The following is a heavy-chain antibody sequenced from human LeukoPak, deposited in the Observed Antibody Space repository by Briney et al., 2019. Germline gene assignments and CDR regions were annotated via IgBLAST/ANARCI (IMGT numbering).Heavy chain of an antibody. CDR2: IIPILGIA. J-gene: IGHJ3*02. D-gene: IGHD3-10*01. CDR1: GGTFSSYA. CDR3: ARVWDPMVRYDAFDI. Sequence: SVKVSCKASGGTFSSYAISWVRQAPGQGLEWMGRIIPILGIANYAQKFQGRVTMTRDTSTSTVYMELSSLRSEDTAVYYCARVWDPMVRYDAFDIWGQGTMVTVSS. V-gene: IGHV1-69*04.